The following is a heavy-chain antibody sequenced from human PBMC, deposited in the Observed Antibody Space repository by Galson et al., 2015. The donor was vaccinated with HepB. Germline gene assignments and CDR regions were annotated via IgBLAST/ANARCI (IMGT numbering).Heavy chain of an antibody. CDR2: INPNSGGT. J-gene: IGHJ3*02. CDR3: AREIRYYYDSSGYPDAFDI. V-gene: IGHV1-2*04. D-gene: IGHD3-22*01. CDR1: GYTFTGYY. Sequence: SVKVSCKASGYTFTGYYMHWVRQAPGQGLEWMGWINPNSGGTNYAQKFQGWVTMTRDTSISTAYMELSRLRSDDTAVYYCAREIRYYYDSSGYPDAFDIWGQGTMVTVSS.